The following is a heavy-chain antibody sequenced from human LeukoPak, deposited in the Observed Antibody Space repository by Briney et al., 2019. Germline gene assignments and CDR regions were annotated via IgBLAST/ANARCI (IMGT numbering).Heavy chain of an antibody. J-gene: IGHJ4*02. CDR2: IYYSGST. V-gene: IGHV4-59*01. D-gene: IGHD1-26*01. CDR1: GGSISSYY. CDR3: ARGLQVGNTGYYFDY. Sequence: SETLSLTCTVSGGSISSYYWSWIRQPPGKGLECIGYIYYSGSTNYNPSLKSRVTISVDTSKNQFSLKLNSVTAADTAVYYRARGLQVGNTGYYFDYWGQGTLVTVSS.